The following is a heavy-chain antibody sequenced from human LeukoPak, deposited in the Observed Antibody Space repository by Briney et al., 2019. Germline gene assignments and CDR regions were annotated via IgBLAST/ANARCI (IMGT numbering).Heavy chain of an antibody. V-gene: IGHV3-74*01. D-gene: IGHD3-10*01. CDR3: VADRGNWSGGDF. J-gene: IGHJ4*02. Sequence: GGSLRLSCAGSTFAFGGYWIHWVRQLPGKGLAWVSRIDSAGGRIQWADSVKGRFTISRDNAKNPVYLQMNSLRPEDSAVYYCVADRGNWSGGDFWGRGTLVIVSS. CDR1: TFAFGGYW. CDR2: IDSAGGRI.